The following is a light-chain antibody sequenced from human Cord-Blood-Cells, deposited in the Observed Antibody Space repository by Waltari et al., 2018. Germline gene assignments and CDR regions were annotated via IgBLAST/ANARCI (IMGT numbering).Light chain of an antibody. CDR1: RRDGGGYNS. V-gene: IGLV2-8*01. CDR2: EVS. J-gene: IGLJ2*01. Sequence: QSALTQPPPPSGSPGKSVPIPCTGTRRDGGGYNSFSWYQQHPGKAPKLMIYEVSERPSGVPDRFSGSKSGNTASLTVSGLQAEDEADYYCSSYAGSNNFVVFGGGTKLTVL. CDR3: SSYAGSNNFVV.